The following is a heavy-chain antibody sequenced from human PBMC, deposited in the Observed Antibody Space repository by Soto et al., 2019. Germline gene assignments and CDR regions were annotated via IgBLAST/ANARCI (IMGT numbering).Heavy chain of an antibody. CDR2: MNPIFGTP. D-gene: IGHD6-19*01. Sequence: QVQLVQSGAGVKKPGSSVKVSCKASGGTFSNYAFSWVRQAPGQGLEWMGGMNPIFGTPNYAQKFRGRVTITADESTSTAYMELRTLRSEDTAVYYCARDPYSSGYYSIYYFGMDVWGQGTTVTVSS. J-gene: IGHJ6*02. V-gene: IGHV1-69*01. CDR1: GGTFSNYA. CDR3: ARDPYSSGYYSIYYFGMDV.